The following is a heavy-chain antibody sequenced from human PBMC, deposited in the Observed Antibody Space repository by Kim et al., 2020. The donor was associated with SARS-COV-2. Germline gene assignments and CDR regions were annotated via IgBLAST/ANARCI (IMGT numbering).Heavy chain of an antibody. CDR2: IYHSGST. CDR1: GYSISSGYY. V-gene: IGHV4-38-2*02. Sequence: SETLSLTCTVSGYSISSGYYWGWIRQPPGKGLEWIGSIYHSGSTYYNPSLKSRVTISVDTSKNQFSLKLSSVTAADTAVYYCARGRPGGMVTANLNWFDP. D-gene: IGHD2-21*02. J-gene: IGHJ5*02. CDR3: ARGRPGGMVTANLNWFDP.